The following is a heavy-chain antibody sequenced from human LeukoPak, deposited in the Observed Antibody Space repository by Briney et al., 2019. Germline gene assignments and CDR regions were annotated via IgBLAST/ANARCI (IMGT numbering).Heavy chain of an antibody. J-gene: IGHJ4*02. CDR1: GYTFTSYY. Sequence: ASVTVSCKASGYTFTSYYMHWVRQAPGQGLEWMGIINPSGGSTSYAQKFQGRVTMTRDTSTSTVYMGLSSLRSEDTAVYYCARVGCSGGSCYSYFDYWGQGTLVTVSS. V-gene: IGHV1-46*01. CDR2: INPSGGST. CDR3: ARVGCSGGSCYSYFDY. D-gene: IGHD2-15*01.